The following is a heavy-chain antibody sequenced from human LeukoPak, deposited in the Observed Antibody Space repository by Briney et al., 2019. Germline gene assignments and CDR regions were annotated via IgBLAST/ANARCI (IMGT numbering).Heavy chain of an antibody. D-gene: IGHD3-9*01. Sequence: SETLSLTCTVSGGSLSSDSYHWGWIRQPPGKGLEWIGGLHYSGDTYYNPSLKSRVTISGDMSKNQFSLRLTSVTAADTAVYYCASDNYWGQGTLVTVSS. CDR3: ASDNY. CDR2: LHYSGDT. CDR1: GGSLSSDSYH. J-gene: IGHJ4*02. V-gene: IGHV4-39*01.